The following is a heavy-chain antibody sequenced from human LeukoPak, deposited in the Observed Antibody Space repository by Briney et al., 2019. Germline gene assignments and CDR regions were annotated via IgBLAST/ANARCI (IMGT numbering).Heavy chain of an antibody. CDR2: ISWNSGSI. Sequence: PGGSLRLSCAASGFTFYDYAMHWVRQAPGKGLEWVSGISWNSGSIGYADSVKGRFTISRDNAKNSLYLQMNSLRAEDTALYYCAKDIRSVQGYYYGMDVWGQGTTVTVSS. V-gene: IGHV3-9*01. CDR1: GFTFYDYA. D-gene: IGHD1-26*01. CDR3: AKDIRSVQGYYYGMDV. J-gene: IGHJ6*02.